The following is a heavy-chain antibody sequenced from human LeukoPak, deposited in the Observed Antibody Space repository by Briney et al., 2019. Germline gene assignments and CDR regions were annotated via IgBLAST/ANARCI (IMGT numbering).Heavy chain of an antibody. CDR2: IKPNSGGT. D-gene: IGHD3-10*01. CDR3: ARDMVRLYYFDY. CDR1: GNTFTGYY. V-gene: IGHV1-2*02. J-gene: IGHJ4*02. Sequence: ASVKVSCKASGNTFTGYYMHWVRQAPGQGLEWMGWIKPNSGGTDYAQKFQGRVTMTRDTSISTAYMGLSRLRSDDTAVYYCARDMVRLYYFDYWGQGTLVTVSS.